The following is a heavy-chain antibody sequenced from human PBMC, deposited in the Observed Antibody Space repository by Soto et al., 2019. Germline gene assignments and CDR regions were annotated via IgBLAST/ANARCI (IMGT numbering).Heavy chain of an antibody. CDR3: AKSTDTAMIH. D-gene: IGHD5-18*01. Sequence: QVQLVESGGGVVQPGRSLRPSCAASGFTFSSYGMHWVRQAPGKGLEWVAVISYDGSNKYYADSVKGRFTISRDNSKNTLYLQMNSLRAEDTAVYYCAKSTDTAMIHWGQGTLVTVSS. J-gene: IGHJ4*02. CDR2: ISYDGSNK. V-gene: IGHV3-30*18. CDR1: GFTFSSYG.